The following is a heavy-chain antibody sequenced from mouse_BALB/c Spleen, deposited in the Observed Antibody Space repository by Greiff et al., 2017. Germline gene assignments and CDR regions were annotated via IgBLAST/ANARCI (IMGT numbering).Heavy chain of an antibody. V-gene: IGHV14-1*02. CDR3: ARGDGYSTPLDY. Sequence: EVMLVESGAELVRPGALVKLSCKASGFNIKDYYMHWVKQRPEQGLEWIGWIDPENGNTIYDPKFQGKASITADTSSNTAYLQLSSLTSEDTAVYYCARGDGYSTPLDYWGQGTTLTVSS. CDR2: IDPENGNT. D-gene: IGHD2-3*01. J-gene: IGHJ2*01. CDR1: GFNIKDYY.